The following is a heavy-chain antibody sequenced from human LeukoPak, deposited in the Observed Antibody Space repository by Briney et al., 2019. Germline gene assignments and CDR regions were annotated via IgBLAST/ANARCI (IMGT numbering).Heavy chain of an antibody. Sequence: SGGSLRLSCAASGFTFSSYEMNWVRQAPGKGLQWVSYISSSGSTRYYAESVKGRFTISRDNTRNSLYLQMNSLRAEDTAVYYCARDGGSAWFLDYWGQGTLVTVSS. V-gene: IGHV3-48*03. CDR1: GFTFSSYE. CDR3: ARDGGSAWFLDY. J-gene: IGHJ4*02. CDR2: ISSSGSTR. D-gene: IGHD6-19*01.